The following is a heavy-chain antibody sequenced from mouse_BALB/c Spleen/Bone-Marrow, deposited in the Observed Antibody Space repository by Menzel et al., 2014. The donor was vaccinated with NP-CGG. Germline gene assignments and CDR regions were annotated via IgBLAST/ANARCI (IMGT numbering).Heavy chain of an antibody. J-gene: IGHJ3*01. Sequence: EVKLMESGGGLVQPGGSLKLPCAASGFDFSRYWMSWVRQAPGTGLEWIGEINPDSSTINYTPSLKDKFIISRDNAKNTLYLQMSKVRPEDKALYYCARLSYYGRFAYWGQGTLGTAYA. CDR1: GFDFSRYW. V-gene: IGHV4-1*02. CDR2: INPDSSTI. D-gene: IGHD1-1*01. CDR3: ARLSYYGRFAY.